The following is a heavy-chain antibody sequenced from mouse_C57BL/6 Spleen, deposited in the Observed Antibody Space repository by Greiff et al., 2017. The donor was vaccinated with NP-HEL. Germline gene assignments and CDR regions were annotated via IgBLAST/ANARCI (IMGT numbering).Heavy chain of an antibody. J-gene: IGHJ3*01. CDR3: ARTGSRGFAY. V-gene: IGHV5-17*01. CDR2: ISSGSSTI. CDR1: GFTFSDYG. D-gene: IGHD1-1*01. Sequence: EVNVVESGGGLVKPGGSLKLSCAASGFTFSDYGMHWVRQAPEKGLEWVAYISSGSSTIYYADTVKGRFTISRDNAKNTLFLQMTSLRSEDTAMYYCARTGSRGFAYWGQGTLVTVSA.